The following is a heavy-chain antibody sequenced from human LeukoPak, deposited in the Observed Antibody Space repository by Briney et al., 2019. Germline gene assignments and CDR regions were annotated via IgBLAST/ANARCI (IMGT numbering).Heavy chain of an antibody. CDR3: AKDNYYGSSAVIDY. V-gene: IGHV3-23*01. CDR1: GFTFGSYT. D-gene: IGHD3-22*01. J-gene: IGHJ4*02. CDR2: ISGGGGST. Sequence: GGSLRLSCAASGFTFGSYTMCWVRQAPGKGLEWVSVISGGGGSTYYVDSVKGRFTISRDNSKNTLYLQMNSLRAGDTAAFYCAKDNYYGSSAVIDYWGQGTLVTVSS.